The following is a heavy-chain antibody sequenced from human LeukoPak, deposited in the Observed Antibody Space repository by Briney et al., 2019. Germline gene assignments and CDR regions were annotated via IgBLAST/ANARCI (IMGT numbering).Heavy chain of an antibody. D-gene: IGHD4-17*01. J-gene: IGHJ4*02. Sequence: PGGSLRLSCAASGFTVSSNYMSWVRQAPGKGLEWVSVIYSGGSTYYADSVKGRFTISRDNSKNTLYLQMNSLRPEDTAVYYCARDFRGKGAYGDSTFDYWGQGTLVTVSS. CDR1: GFTVSSNY. V-gene: IGHV3-66*01. CDR2: IYSGGST. CDR3: ARDFRGKGAYGDSTFDY.